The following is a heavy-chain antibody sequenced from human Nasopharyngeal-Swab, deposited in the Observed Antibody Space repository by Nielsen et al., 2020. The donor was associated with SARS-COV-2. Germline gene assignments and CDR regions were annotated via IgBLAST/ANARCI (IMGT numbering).Heavy chain of an antibody. CDR3: AKGRGEYYENAFDM. V-gene: IGHV3-23*01. Sequence: GGSLRLSCAASGFSCSIYAMSWVRQPPGKGLEWVSTISGSATNTYYADSVKGRFTISRDNSKNTLYLQMNSLRAEDTAVYYCAKGRGEYYENAFDMRGQGTMVTVSS. CDR2: ISGSATNT. J-gene: IGHJ3*02. CDR1: GFSCSIYA. D-gene: IGHD3-3*01.